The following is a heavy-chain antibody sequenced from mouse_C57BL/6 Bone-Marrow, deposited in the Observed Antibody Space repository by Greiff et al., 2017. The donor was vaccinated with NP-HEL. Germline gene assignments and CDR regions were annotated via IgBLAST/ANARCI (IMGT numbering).Heavy chain of an antibody. CDR1: GFTFSSYG. CDR3: ARQEIVTSFYYFDY. CDR2: ISSGGSYT. D-gene: IGHD2-12*01. V-gene: IGHV5-6*01. Sequence: VQLKESGGDLVKPGGSLKLSCAASGFTFSSYGMSWVRQTPDKRLEWVATISSGGSYTYYPDSVKGRFTISRDNAKNTLYLQMSSLKSEDTAMYYCARQEIVTSFYYFDYWGQGTTLTVSS. J-gene: IGHJ2*01.